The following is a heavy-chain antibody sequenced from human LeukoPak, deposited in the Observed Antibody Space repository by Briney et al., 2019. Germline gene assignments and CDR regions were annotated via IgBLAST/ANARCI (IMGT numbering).Heavy chain of an antibody. CDR2: INHSGST. Sequence: SETLSLTCTVSGGSISGSYWSWIRQPPGKGLEWIGEINHSGSTNYNPSLKSRVTISVDTSKNQFSLKLSSVTAADTAVYYCARGLIAARLNWFDPWGQGTLVTVSS. D-gene: IGHD6-6*01. V-gene: IGHV4-34*01. CDR3: ARGLIAARLNWFDP. CDR1: GGSISGSY. J-gene: IGHJ5*02.